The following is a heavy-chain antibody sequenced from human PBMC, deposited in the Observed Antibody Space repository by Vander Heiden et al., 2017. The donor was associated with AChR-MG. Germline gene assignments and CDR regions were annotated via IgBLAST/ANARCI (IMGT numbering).Heavy chain of an antibody. Sequence: QVQLVESGGDLVKPGGALGLSCAASGFTFRVYYMSWLRHSGKGLEWVSYIISSGTTMYYADSVKGRFTISRDNAKNSLYLQMDSLRAEDTAVYYCARFNNWINFDYWGQGTLVTVSS. CDR1: GFTFRVYY. J-gene: IGHJ4*02. V-gene: IGHV3-11*01. CDR3: ARFNNWINFDY. D-gene: IGHD2-2*03. CDR2: IISSGTTM.